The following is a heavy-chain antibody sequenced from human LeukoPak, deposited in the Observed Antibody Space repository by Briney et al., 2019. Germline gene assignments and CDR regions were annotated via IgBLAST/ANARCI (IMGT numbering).Heavy chain of an antibody. J-gene: IGHJ6*03. V-gene: IGHV3-7*01. Sequence: GGSLRLSCAAPGFTFSSYWMSWVRQAPGKGLEWVANIKQDGSEKYYVDSVKGRFTISRDNAKNSLYLQMNSLRAEDTAVYYCARTDAYYDFWSGYPSSYYMDVWSKGTTVTVSS. CDR3: ARTDAYYDFWSGYPSSYYMDV. D-gene: IGHD3-3*01. CDR2: IKQDGSEK. CDR1: GFTFSSYW.